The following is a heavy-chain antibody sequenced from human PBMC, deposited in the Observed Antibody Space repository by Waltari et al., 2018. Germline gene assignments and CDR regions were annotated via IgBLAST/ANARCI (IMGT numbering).Heavy chain of an antibody. J-gene: IGHJ4*02. V-gene: IGHV3-7*01. CDR3: AKDHSGNDFFFFDH. CDR1: GFTFSTYW. CDR2: IKGDGSKK. Sequence: EVQLVESGGGLAQPGGSLRLSCAASGFTFSTYWMTWVRQAPGKGREGVANIKGDGSKKEDVDSVRGRFTISRDNSKNTLHLQMNSLRGDDTAVYYCAKDHSGNDFFFFDHWGQGTLVIVSP. D-gene: IGHD1-26*01.